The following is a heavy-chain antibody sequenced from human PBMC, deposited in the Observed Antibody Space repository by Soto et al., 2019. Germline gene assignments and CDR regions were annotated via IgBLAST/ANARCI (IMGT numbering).Heavy chain of an antibody. Sequence: SETLSLTCAVSGYSISSGYYWGFIRQPPGKGLEWIGSIYHSGTTYDNPSLKSRVTISVDMSNNQFSLKLSSVTAADTAVYYCARLLYDSRGYYYFDYWGRGTLVTVSS. CDR2: IYHSGTT. D-gene: IGHD3-22*01. V-gene: IGHV4-38-2*01. CDR1: GYSISSGYY. J-gene: IGHJ4*02. CDR3: ARLLYDSRGYYYFDY.